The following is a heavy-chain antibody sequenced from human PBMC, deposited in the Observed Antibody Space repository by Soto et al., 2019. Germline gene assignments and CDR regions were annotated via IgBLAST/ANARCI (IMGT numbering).Heavy chain of an antibody. CDR2: ISAYNGNT. V-gene: IGHV1-18*01. J-gene: IGHJ5*02. CDR3: ARDRRILESNSWFDP. CDR1: GYTFXNYG. Sequence: VSVKVSCKASGYTFXNYGVSWVRQAPGQGLEWMGWISAYNGNTQYAQNLQGRVTMATDISTSTAYMELRSLRSDDTAVYYCARDRRILESNSWFDPWGQGTLVTVSS. D-gene: IGHD2-15*01.